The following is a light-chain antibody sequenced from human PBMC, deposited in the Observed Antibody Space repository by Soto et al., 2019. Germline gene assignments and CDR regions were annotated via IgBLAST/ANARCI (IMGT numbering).Light chain of an antibody. V-gene: IGLV1-47*01. CDR1: SSNIGSNY. Sequence: QSVLTQPPSASGTPGQRVTISCPGSSSNIGSNYVYWYQQLPGTAPKLLIYRNNQRPSGVPDRFSGSKSGTSASLAISGLRSEDEADYYCAAWDDSLSGYVFGTGTRSPS. CDR2: RNN. J-gene: IGLJ1*01. CDR3: AAWDDSLSGYV.